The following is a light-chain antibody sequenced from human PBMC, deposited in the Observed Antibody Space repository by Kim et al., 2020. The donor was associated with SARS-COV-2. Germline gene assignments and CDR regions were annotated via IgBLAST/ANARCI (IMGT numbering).Light chain of an antibody. J-gene: IGKJ5*01. CDR3: QQYGSSPPIT. V-gene: IGKV3-20*01. CDR2: AAA. CDR1: QSVNSSY. Sequence: PGGRASLSCRTSQSVNSSYLACYQLRSGQAPSLLIYAAASRATGIPDRFSGSGYGTDFTLTNSRLEPEDVAVYYCQQYGSSPPITFGQGTRLEIK.